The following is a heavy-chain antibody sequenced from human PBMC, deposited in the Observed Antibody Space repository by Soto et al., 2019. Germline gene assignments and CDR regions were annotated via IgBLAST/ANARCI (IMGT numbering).Heavy chain of an antibody. CDR2: ISAYNGNT. V-gene: IGHV1-18*01. D-gene: IGHD2-15*01. CDR1: GYTFTSYG. Sequence: QVQLVQSGAEVKKPGASVKVSCKASGYTFTSYGISWVRQAPGQGLEWMGWISAYNGNTNYAQKLQGRVTMTTDTSTSTAYMELRRLRSDDTAVYYCARGVVVVVAATYYYYYMDVWGKGTTVTVSS. J-gene: IGHJ6*03. CDR3: ARGVVVVVAATYYYYYMDV.